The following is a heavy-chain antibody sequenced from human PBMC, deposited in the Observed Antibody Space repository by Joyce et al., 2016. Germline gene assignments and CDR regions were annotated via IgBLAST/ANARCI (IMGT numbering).Heavy chain of an antibody. D-gene: IGHD6-6*01. V-gene: IGHV3-74*01. CDR3: VRGISARPGGPNWFDP. J-gene: IGHJ5*02. CDR2: INTDGSST. CDR1: GFSFSGYW. Sequence: EVQLVESGGGLVQPGGSLRLSCAASGFSFSGYWIHWVRHAPGKGLVWVSRINTDGSSTRFADAVKGRFTISRDNAKNTLYLQMNSLRAEDTAVYYCVRGISARPGGPNWFDPWGQGTLVTVSS.